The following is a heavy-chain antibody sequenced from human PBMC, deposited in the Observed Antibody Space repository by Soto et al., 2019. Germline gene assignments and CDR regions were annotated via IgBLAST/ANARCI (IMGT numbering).Heavy chain of an antibody. Sequence: PGGSLRLSCAVSGFTFSNYGMHWVRQAPGKGLEWVAIIWYDGSHKYYASSVKGRFTISRDNSKNTMYLQMNSLRVEDTALYYCARDRQPDGIWTFDYWGRGTLVTVSS. J-gene: IGHJ4*02. D-gene: IGHD1-1*01. V-gene: IGHV3-33*01. CDR3: ARDRQPDGIWTFDY. CDR1: GFTFSNYG. CDR2: IWYDGSHK.